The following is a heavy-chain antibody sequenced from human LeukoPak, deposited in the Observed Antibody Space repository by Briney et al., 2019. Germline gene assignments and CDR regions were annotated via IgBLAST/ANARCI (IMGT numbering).Heavy chain of an antibody. V-gene: IGHV1-24*01. CDR3: AGDVLVSGGSYYHGF. Sequence: GASVKVSCKVSVYALTELSIHWVRQAPGKGFEWMGGVDPKDGETIYAQNFQDRVTVTDDRSTDTSYMELRGLTSEDTALYYCAGDVLVSGGSYYHGFWGQGTLVTVSS. D-gene: IGHD3-10*01. CDR1: VYALTELS. J-gene: IGHJ4*02. CDR2: VDPKDGET.